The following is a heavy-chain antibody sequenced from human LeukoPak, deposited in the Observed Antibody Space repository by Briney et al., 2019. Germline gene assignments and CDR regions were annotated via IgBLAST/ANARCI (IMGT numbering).Heavy chain of an antibody. CDR2: IYPGDSDT. J-gene: IGHJ6*03. CDR3: ARETTLIRRWDSYYYYYMDV. CDR1: GYSFTSYW. V-gene: IGHV5-51*01. D-gene: IGHD4-17*01. Sequence: GESLKISCKGSGYSFTSYWIGWVRQMPGKGLEWMGIIYPGDSDTRYSPSFQGQVTISADKSISTAYLQWSSLKASDTAMYYCARETTLIRRWDSYYYYYMDVWGKGTTVTVSS.